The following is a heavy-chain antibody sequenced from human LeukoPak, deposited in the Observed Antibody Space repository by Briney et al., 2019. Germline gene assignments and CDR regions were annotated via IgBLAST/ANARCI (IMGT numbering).Heavy chain of an antibody. CDR2: LYIGGNT. CDR3: MTAAGYNFGQY. D-gene: IGHD5-18*01. CDR1: GLTVNNNY. Sequence: PGGPLRLSCAASGLTVNNNYMNWLHQAPGKGLEWVSALYIGGNTYYADSVRGRFTISRDNSKNTLYLQMNSLRAEDTATYYCMTAAGYNFGQYWGQGTLVTVSS. J-gene: IGHJ4*02. V-gene: IGHV3-53*01.